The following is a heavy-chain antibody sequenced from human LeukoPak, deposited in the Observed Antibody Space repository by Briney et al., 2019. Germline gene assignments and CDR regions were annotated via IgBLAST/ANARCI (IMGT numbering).Heavy chain of an antibody. V-gene: IGHV3-23*01. D-gene: IGHD3-16*01. CDR1: GFTFSSYG. CDR3: VKEGVEYSYSYGDY. CDR2: ISGSGGST. Sequence: GGSLRLSCAASGFTFSSYGMSWVRQAPGKGLEWVSAISGSGGSTYYADSVKGRFTISRDNAENTLYLQMNNLRPDDTAFYFCVKEGVEYSYSYGDYWGQGTLVTVSS. J-gene: IGHJ4*02.